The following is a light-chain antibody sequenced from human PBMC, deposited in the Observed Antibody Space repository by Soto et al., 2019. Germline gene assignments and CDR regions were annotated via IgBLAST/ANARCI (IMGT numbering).Light chain of an antibody. CDR1: QSVSSSY. V-gene: IGKV3-20*01. Sequence: EIVLTQSPGTPSLSPGERASLSCRASQSVSSSYLAWYQQKPGQAPRLLIYGASSRATGIPDRFSGSGSGTDFTLTSSRLEPEDFAVYDCQQYGSSRVTFGGGTKVEIK. CDR3: QQYGSSRVT. CDR2: GAS. J-gene: IGKJ4*01.